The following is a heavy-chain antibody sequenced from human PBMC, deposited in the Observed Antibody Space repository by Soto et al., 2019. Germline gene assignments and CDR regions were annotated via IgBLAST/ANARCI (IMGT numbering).Heavy chain of an antibody. V-gene: IGHV4-31*03. CDR2: IYYNGST. CDR1: GGSIRSGGYY. J-gene: IGHJ3*01. CDR3: ARLRWFGETHEAFDL. Sequence: QMQLQESGPGLVKPSQTLSLTCTVSGGSIRSGGYYWNWIRQHPGKGLEWIGYIYYNGSTYYNPSLKSRVTISVDMSKNQFSLKLTSVTAADTAVYYCARLRWFGETHEAFDLWGQGTMVTVSS. D-gene: IGHD3-10*01.